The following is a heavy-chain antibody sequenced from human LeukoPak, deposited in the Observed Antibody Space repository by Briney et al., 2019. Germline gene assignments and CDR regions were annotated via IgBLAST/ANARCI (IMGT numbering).Heavy chain of an antibody. V-gene: IGHV4-31*03. CDR3: ARTYYDFWSGYCDY. D-gene: IGHD3-3*01. J-gene: IGHJ4*02. Sequence: SETLPLTCTVSGGSISSGGYYWSWIRQHPGKGLEWIGYIYYSGSTYYNPSLKSRVTISVDTSKNQFSLKLSSVTAADTAVYYCARTYYDFWSGYCDYWGQGTLVTVSS. CDR2: IYYSGST. CDR1: GGSISSGGYY.